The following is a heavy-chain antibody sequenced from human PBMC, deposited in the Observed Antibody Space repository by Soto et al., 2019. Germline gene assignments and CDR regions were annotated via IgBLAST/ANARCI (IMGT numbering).Heavy chain of an antibody. V-gene: IGHV3-23*01. CDR2: ISGSGGST. D-gene: IGHD5-12*01. CDR3: AGPRRIIGYFDP. CDR1: GFTFSSYA. J-gene: IGHJ5*02. Sequence: PGGSLRLSCAASGFTFSSYAMSWVRQAPGKGLEWVSAISGSGGSTYYADSVKGRFTISRDNSKNTLYLQMNSLRAEDTAVYYCAGPRRIIGYFDPWGQGTLVTVSS.